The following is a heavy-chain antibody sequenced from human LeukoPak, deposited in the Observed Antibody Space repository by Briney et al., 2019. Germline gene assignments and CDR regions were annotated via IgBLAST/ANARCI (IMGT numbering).Heavy chain of an antibody. D-gene: IGHD3-22*01. CDR2: FHPGDSEG. J-gene: IGHJ4*02. CDR1: GYSFNSHW. CDR3: ARTIAFYYDSSSYMDF. Sequence: GESLKISCKGSGYSFNSHWIGWVRQRPGKGLEWMGIFHPGDSEGRYSPSFQGQVTMSADQTITTAYLQWNTLKASDTAMYFCARTIAFYYDSSSYMDFWGQGTLVTVSS. V-gene: IGHV5-51*01.